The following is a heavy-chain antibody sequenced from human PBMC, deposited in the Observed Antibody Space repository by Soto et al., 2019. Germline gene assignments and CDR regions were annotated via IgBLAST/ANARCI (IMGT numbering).Heavy chain of an antibody. CDR3: TYQLLYGAFDY. J-gene: IGHJ4*02. CDR2: IIPIFGTA. Sequence: GASVKVSCKASGGTFSSYAISWVRQAPGQGLEWMGGIIPIFGTANYAQKFQGRVTITADKSTSTAYMELSSLRSEDTAVYYCTYQLLYGAFDYWGQGTLVTVSS. CDR1: GGTFSSYA. D-gene: IGHD2-2*02. V-gene: IGHV1-69*06.